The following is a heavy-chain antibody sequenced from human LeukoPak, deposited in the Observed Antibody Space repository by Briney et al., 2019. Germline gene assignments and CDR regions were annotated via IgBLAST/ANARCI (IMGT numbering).Heavy chain of an antibody. V-gene: IGHV4-61*02. J-gene: IGHJ1*01. CDR3: ARDALGIAAAGTGSYFQH. Sequence: SQTLSLTCTVSGGSISSGSYYWSWIRQPAGKGLEWIGRIYTSGSTNYNPSLKSRVTISVDTSKNQFSLKLSSVTAADTAVYYCARDALGIAAAGTGSYFQHWGQGTLVTVSS. D-gene: IGHD6-13*01. CDR1: GGSISSGSYY. CDR2: IYTSGST.